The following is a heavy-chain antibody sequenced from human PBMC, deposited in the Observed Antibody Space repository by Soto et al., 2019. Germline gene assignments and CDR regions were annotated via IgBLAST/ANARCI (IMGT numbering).Heavy chain of an antibody. D-gene: IGHD3-10*01. Sequence: QVQLVQSGAEVKKPGSSVKVSCKASGGTFNSNTISWVRQAPGQALEWIGGIIPDFNTINYAQRFQGRVTISADVSTSTGFMELTSLRSEDTAVYYCARDARGETTPFDRGGQGTLVTVSS. J-gene: IGHJ5*02. V-gene: IGHV1-69*01. CDR1: GGTFNSNT. CDR2: IIPDFNTI. CDR3: ARDARGETTPFDR.